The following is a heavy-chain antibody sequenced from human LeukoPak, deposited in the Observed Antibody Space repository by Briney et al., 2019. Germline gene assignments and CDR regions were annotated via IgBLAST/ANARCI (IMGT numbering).Heavy chain of an antibody. V-gene: IGHV3-7*01. D-gene: IGHD3-22*01. CDR1: GFTFSSYW. Sequence: GGSLRLSCAASGFTFSSYWMSWVRQAPGKGLEWVANIKQDGSEKYYVDSVEGRFTISRDNAKNSLYLQMNSLRAEDTAVYYCARGYYYYTYYFDYWGQGTLVTVSS. CDR2: IKQDGSEK. CDR3: ARGYYYYTYYFDY. J-gene: IGHJ4*02.